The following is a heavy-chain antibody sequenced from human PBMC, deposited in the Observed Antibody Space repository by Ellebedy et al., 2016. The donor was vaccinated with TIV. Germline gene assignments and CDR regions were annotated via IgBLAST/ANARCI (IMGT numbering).Heavy chain of an antibody. CDR1: GYTFTGYY. J-gene: IGHJ4*02. CDR2: TNPNSGGT. Sequence: AASAKVSCKASGYTFTGYYMHWVRQAPGQGLEWMRWTNPNSGGTTSVQKFQGWVTMTRDTSISTAYMELSRLKSDDTAVYYCARGMKLGIVWYYFDYWGQGTLVTVSS. D-gene: IGHD3-16*01. V-gene: IGHV1-2*04. CDR3: ARGMKLGIVWYYFDY.